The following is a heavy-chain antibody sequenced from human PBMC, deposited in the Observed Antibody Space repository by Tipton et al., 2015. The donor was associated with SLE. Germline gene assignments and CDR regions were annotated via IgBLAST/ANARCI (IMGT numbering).Heavy chain of an antibody. CDR2: ISAYNGNT. J-gene: IGHJ6*02. D-gene: IGHD2-21*01. Sequence: QSGAEVKKPGASVKVSCKASGYTFTSYGISWARQAPGQGLEWMGWISAYNGNTNYAQKLQGRVTMTTDTSTSTAYMELRSLRSDDTAVYYCARGTIAYCGGDCSNYYYYGMDVWGQGTMITVSS. V-gene: IGHV1-18*01. CDR3: ARGTIAYCGGDCSNYYYYGMDV. CDR1: GYTFTSYG.